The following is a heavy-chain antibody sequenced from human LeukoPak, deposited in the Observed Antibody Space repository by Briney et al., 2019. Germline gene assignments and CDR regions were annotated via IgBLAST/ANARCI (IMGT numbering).Heavy chain of an antibody. V-gene: IGHV4-31*03. CDR2: IYYSGST. Sequence: SQTLSLTCTVSGGSISSGGYYWSWIRQHPGTGLEWIGYIYYSGSTYYNPSLKSRVTISVDTSKNQFSLKLSSVTAADTAVYYCASDITMVRGAHKSLYYYYGMDVWGQGTTVTVSS. D-gene: IGHD3-10*01. CDR3: ASDITMVRGAHKSLYYYYGMDV. CDR1: GGSISSGGYY. J-gene: IGHJ6*02.